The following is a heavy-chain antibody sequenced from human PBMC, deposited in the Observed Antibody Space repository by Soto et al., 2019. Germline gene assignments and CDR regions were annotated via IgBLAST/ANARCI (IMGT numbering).Heavy chain of an antibody. CDR3: ARALYYYDSSGPFDY. CDR1: GGTFSSYA. D-gene: IGHD3-22*01. CDR2: IIPIFGTA. V-gene: IGHV1-69*13. Sequence: SVKVSCKASGGTFSSYAISWVRQAPGQGLEWMGGIIPIFGTANYAQKFQGRVTITADESTSTAYMELSSLRSEDTAVYYCARALYYYDSSGPFDYWGQGTLVTVSS. J-gene: IGHJ4*02.